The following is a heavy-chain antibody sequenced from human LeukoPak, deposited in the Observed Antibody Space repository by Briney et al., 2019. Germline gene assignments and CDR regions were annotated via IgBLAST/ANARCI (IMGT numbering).Heavy chain of an antibody. CDR1: GDSISSGDYY. D-gene: IGHD3-22*01. V-gene: IGHV4-61*02. J-gene: IGHJ6*04. CDR3: ARGPYSYDSSGAFDI. CDR2: ISSSGST. Sequence: SQTLSLTCTVSGDSISSGDYYWSWIRQPAGKGLEWIGRISSSGSTNYNPSLKSRVTISVDTSKNQFSLKLSSVTAADTAVYFCARGPYSYDSSGAFDIWAKGTTVTVSS.